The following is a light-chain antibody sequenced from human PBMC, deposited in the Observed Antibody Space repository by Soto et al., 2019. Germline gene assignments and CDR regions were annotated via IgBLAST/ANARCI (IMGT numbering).Light chain of an antibody. CDR2: DAS. CDR1: QSIRNW. Sequence: DIQMTQSPSTLSASVGDRVNITCRASQSIRNWLAWYQQKPGKAPDLLISDASSLESGVPSRFSGSGFGTEFTLTISRLQPDDFATYYCLQYNTYWTFGQGTKVEIK. J-gene: IGKJ1*01. V-gene: IGKV1-5*01. CDR3: LQYNTYWT.